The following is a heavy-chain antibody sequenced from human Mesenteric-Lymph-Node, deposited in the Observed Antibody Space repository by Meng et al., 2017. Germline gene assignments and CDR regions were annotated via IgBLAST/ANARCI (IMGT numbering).Heavy chain of an antibody. V-gene: IGHV1-46*01. CDR2: INPTGGST. CDR1: GYTLTNYY. D-gene: IGHD2-2*01. CDR3: TRSVEVAPDY. Sequence: ASVNVSCKASGYTLTNYYLHWVRQAPGQGLEWMGVINPTGGSTTLAQKFQGRLTMTRNTSTSTVYMELSSLRAEDTPAYYCTRSVEVAPDYWGQGTLVTVSS. J-gene: IGHJ4*02.